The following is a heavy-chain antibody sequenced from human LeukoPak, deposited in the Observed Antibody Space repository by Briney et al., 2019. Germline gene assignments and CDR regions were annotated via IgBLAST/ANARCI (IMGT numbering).Heavy chain of an antibody. Sequence: PGGSLRLSCAASGFTFSSYWMHRVRQAPGKGLVWVSRINSDGSSATYADSVEGRFTISRDNAKNMLYLQMNSLRADDTAVYYCATSLGPLAEYWGQGTLVTVSS. CDR1: GFTFSSYW. CDR3: ATSLGPLAEY. CDR2: INSDGSSA. J-gene: IGHJ4*02. D-gene: IGHD7-27*01. V-gene: IGHV3-74*01.